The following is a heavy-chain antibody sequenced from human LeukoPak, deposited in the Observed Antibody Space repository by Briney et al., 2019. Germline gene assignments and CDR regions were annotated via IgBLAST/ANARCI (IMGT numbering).Heavy chain of an antibody. CDR2: ISSSSSYI. CDR1: GFTFSSYS. Sequence: GGSLRLSCAASGFTFSSYSMNWVRQAPGKGLEWVSSISSSSSYIYYVDSVKGRFTISRDNAKNSLYLQMNSLRAEDTAVYYCARGLRGGFDYWGQGTLVTVSS. V-gene: IGHV3-21*01. CDR3: ARGLRGGFDY. J-gene: IGHJ4*02. D-gene: IGHD3-10*01.